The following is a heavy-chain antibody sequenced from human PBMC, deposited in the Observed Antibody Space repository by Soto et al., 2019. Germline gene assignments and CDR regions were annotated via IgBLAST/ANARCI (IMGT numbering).Heavy chain of an antibody. CDR1: GDSNRGGASF. J-gene: IGHJ5*02. Sequence: SETLSLPCTVSGDSNRGGASFWSWIRKPPGKGLEWIANVYYSVSSYYKPSLKSRRTISVDTTKNQFSLQLKSMTAADTAVYYCAKLSCTSSTCYFPGWFDPWGQGTLVTVSS. CDR3: AKLSCTSSTCYFPGWFDP. D-gene: IGHD2-2*01. CDR2: VYYSVSS. V-gene: IGHV4-31*03.